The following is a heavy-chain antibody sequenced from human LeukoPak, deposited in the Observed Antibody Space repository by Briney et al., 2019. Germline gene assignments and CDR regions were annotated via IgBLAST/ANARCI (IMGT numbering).Heavy chain of an antibody. Sequence: ASVKVSCKASGYTFTGYYMHWVRQAPGQGLEWMGWINPNSGGTNYAQKFQGRVTMTRDTSISTAYMELSRLRSDDTAVYYCARNDNYVWGSYRWSLYYFDYWGQGTLVTVSS. CDR3: ARNDNYVWGSYRWSLYYFDY. V-gene: IGHV1-2*02. J-gene: IGHJ4*02. CDR2: INPNSGGT. CDR1: GYTFTGYY. D-gene: IGHD3-16*02.